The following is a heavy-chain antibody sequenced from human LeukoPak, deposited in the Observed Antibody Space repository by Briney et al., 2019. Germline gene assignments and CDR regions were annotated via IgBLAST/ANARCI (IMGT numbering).Heavy chain of an antibody. CDR3: AIIGPYGGNSFDY. V-gene: IGHV4-39*07. CDR1: GGSISSSSYY. J-gene: IGHJ4*02. CDR2: IHYSGST. D-gene: IGHD4-23*01. Sequence: SETLSLTCTVSGGSISSSSYYWAWIRQPPGKGLEWIGSIHYSGSTYYNPSLKSRVTISVDTSKNQFSLKLSSVTAADTAVYYCAIIGPYGGNSFDYWGQGTLVTVSS.